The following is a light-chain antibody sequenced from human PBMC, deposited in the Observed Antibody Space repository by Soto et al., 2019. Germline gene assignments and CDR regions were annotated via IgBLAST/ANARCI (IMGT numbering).Light chain of an antibody. CDR3: QQYGSSST. J-gene: IGKJ5*01. Sequence: EIVLTQSPGTLSLSPGERATLSCRASQSVSRTYLAWYQQKPVQAPRLLIYATSSRATGIPDRFSGSGSGTDFTLTISRLEPEDFAVYYCQQYGSSSTFGQGTRLEIK. CDR1: QSVSRTY. CDR2: ATS. V-gene: IGKV3-20*01.